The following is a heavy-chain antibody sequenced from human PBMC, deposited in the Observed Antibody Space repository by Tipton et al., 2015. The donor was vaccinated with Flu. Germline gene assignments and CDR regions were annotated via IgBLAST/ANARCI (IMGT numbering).Heavy chain of an antibody. CDR2: IHRSGKT. D-gene: IGHD4-11*01. Sequence: TLSLTCSVPGDSIGSDYYWGWIRQPPGKGLEWLGNIHRSGKTYYNSSPKSRVTISLDKSKNQFSLRLVTMTATDTAVYYCPRRDYSNYVSEPKNWVDPWGQRILVTVSS. CDR3: PRRDYSNYVSEPKNWVDP. V-gene: IGHV4-38-2*01. CDR1: GDSIGSDYY. J-gene: IGHJ5*02.